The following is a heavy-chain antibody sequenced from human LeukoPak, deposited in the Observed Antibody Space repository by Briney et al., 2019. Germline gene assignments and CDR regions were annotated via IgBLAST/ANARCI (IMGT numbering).Heavy chain of an antibody. V-gene: IGHV1-2*02. J-gene: IGHJ4*02. D-gene: IGHD3-22*01. CDR2: INPNSGGT. CDR1: GYTFTGYY. CDR3: AALADYYDSSGYRDY. Sequence: GASVKVSCKASGYTFTGYYLHWVRQAPGQGLEWMGWINPNSGGTNYAQKFQGRVTMTRDTSISTAYMELSRLRSDDTAVYYCAALADYYDSSGYRDYWGQGTLVTVSS.